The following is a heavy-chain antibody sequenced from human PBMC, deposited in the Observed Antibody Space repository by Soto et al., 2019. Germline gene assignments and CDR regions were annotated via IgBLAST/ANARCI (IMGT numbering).Heavy chain of an antibody. V-gene: IGHV1-2*02. CDR3: ARGFEYSSSWYNY. Sequence: ASVNVSCKASGYTFTGYYMHWVRQAPGQGLEWMGWINPNSGGTNYAQKFQGRVTMTRDTSISTAYQELGRLRSDDTAVYYCARGFEYSSSWYNYWGQGTLVTVSS. CDR2: INPNSGGT. J-gene: IGHJ4*02. CDR1: GYTFTGYY. D-gene: IGHD6-13*01.